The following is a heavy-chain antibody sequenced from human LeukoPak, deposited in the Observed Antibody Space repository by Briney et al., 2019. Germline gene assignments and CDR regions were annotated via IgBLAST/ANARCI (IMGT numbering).Heavy chain of an antibody. V-gene: IGHV5-51*01. CDR1: GCTFSNYW. D-gene: IGHD4-17*01. CDR2: IYPGDSDT. CDR3: ARLYGDYEVAY. J-gene: IGHJ4*02. Sequence: GESLKISCQGSGCTFSNYWIGWVRQMPGKGLEWMGIIYPGDSDTKYSPSFQGQVTISADKSISTAYLQWSRLKASDTAMYFCARLYGDYEVAYWGQGTLVTVSS.